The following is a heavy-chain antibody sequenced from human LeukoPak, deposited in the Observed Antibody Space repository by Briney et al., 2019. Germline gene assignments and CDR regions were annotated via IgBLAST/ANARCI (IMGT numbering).Heavy chain of an antibody. CDR2: IYYSGST. CDR3: ARGDLYSSSWSD. J-gene: IGHJ4*02. D-gene: IGHD6-13*01. CDR1: GDSITRGDYY. Sequence: SETLSLTCTVSGDSITRGDYYWTWIRQPPGKGLEWVGYIYYSGSTYYNPSLKSRVTISVDTSKNQFSLKLSSVTAADTAVYYCARGDLYSSSWSDWGQGTLVTVSS. V-gene: IGHV4-30-4*08.